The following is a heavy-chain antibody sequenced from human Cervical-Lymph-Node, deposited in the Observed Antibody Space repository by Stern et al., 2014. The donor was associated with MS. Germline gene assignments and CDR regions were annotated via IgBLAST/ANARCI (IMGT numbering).Heavy chain of an antibody. CDR2: IYPGDSDT. Sequence: EVQLVESGAVVKEPGESLTISCKGSGFSFTGSWIGWVRQMPGKGLEWMGIIYPGDSDTRYSPSFQGRVPISADKSTTTAYLQWSSLEASDTATYYCARSAEFDYWGQGTLVTVSS. CDR1: GFSFTGSW. D-gene: IGHD1-14*01. V-gene: IGHV5-51*01. CDR3: ARSAEFDY. J-gene: IGHJ4*02.